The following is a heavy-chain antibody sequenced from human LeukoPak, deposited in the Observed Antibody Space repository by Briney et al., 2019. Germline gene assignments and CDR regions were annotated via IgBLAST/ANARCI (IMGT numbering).Heavy chain of an antibody. CDR3: AKAAVVVAATGY. D-gene: IGHD2-15*01. J-gene: IGHJ4*02. V-gene: IGHV3-23*01. CDR1: GFTFDDYA. Sequence: PGRSLRLSCAASGFTFDDYAMHWVRQAPGKGLEWVSAISGSGGSTYYADSVKGRFTISRDNSKNTLYLQMNSLRAEDTAVYYCAKAAVVVAATGYWGQGTLVTVSS. CDR2: ISGSGGST.